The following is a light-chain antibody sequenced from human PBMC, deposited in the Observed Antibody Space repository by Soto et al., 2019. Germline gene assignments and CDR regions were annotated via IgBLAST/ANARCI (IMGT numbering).Light chain of an antibody. CDR2: ETS. J-gene: IGKJ5*01. V-gene: IGKV1-33*01. Sequence: IQMTQSRSSLFASVGDRVTITCRASHDISTHLNWYQQMTGKAPKLLIYETSNVQTGVPSRFSGHGSGTDFVFTISSLQPEDIGTYYCQQFDNVGITFGQGTRLEI. CDR3: QQFDNVGIT. CDR1: HDISTH.